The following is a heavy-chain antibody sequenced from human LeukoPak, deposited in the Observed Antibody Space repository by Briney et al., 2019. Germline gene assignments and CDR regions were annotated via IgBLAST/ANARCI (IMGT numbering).Heavy chain of an antibody. V-gene: IGHV1-2*02. CDR3: AREEGLCSSTSCSATFDY. CDR2: INPNSGGT. J-gene: IGHJ4*02. CDR1: GYTFTVYY. D-gene: IGHD2-2*01. Sequence: GASVKVSCEASGYTFTVYYMHWVRQAPGQGLEWVGWINPNSGGTNYAQKLQGRVTMTRGTSISAAYMELSRLRSDDTALYYCAREEGLCSSTSCSATFDYWGQGTLVTVSS.